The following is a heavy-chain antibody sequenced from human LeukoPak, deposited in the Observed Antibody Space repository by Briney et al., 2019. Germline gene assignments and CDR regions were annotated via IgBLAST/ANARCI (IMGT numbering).Heavy chain of an antibody. CDR1: GFPVSSNY. Sequence: PGGSLRLSCAASGFPVSSNYMSWVRQAPGKGLEWVSDIYIGGSTYYADSVKGRFTISRDNSKNTLYLQMNSLRAEDTAVYYCAREEEYSSSLRYFQHWGQGTLVTVSS. V-gene: IGHV3-53*01. CDR3: AREEEYSSSLRYFQH. D-gene: IGHD6-13*01. J-gene: IGHJ1*01. CDR2: IYIGGST.